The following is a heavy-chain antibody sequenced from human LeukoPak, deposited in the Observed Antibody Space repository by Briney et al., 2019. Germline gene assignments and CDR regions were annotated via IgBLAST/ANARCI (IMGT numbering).Heavy chain of an antibody. J-gene: IGHJ4*02. D-gene: IGHD5-18*01. V-gene: IGHV1-69*13. Sequence: ASVKVSCKASGGTFSSYAISWVRQAPGQGLEWMGGIIPIFGTANYAQKFQGRVTITADESTSTAYMELSSLRPEDTAVYYCARGTTLVTNYFDYWGQGTLVTVSS. CDR2: IIPIFGTA. CDR1: GGTFSSYA. CDR3: ARGTTLVTNYFDY.